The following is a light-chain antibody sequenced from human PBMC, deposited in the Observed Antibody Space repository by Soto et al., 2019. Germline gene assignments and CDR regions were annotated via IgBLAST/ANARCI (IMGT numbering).Light chain of an antibody. CDR3: LQDYTYPRT. V-gene: IGKV1-6*01. J-gene: IGKJ1*01. Sequence: AIQMTQSPSSLSASVGDRVNITCRASQGIRNDLAWYQQRPGAAPKLLIFASSSLQTGVPSRFRGSGSGTDFALTITSLLPDDFATYYCLQDYTYPRTFGQGTQVDIK. CDR1: QGIRND. CDR2: ASS.